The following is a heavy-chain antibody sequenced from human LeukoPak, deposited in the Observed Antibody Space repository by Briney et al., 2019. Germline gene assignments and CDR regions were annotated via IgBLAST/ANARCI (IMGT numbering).Heavy chain of an antibody. CDR1: GGSISSSSYY. CDR2: IYYSGST. Sequence: SQTLSLTCTVSGGSISSSSYYWGWIRQPPGKGLEWIGSIYYSGSTYYNPSLKSRVTISVDTSKNQFSLKLSSVTATDTAVYYCARHVNWFDPWGQGTLVTVSS. V-gene: IGHV4-39*01. CDR3: ARHVNWFDP. J-gene: IGHJ5*02.